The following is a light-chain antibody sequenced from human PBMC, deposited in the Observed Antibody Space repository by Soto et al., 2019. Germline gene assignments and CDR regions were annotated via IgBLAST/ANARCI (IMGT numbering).Light chain of an antibody. J-gene: IGKJ2*01. CDR1: QSINSD. V-gene: IGKV3-15*01. Sequence: EIVMTQSPVTLSVSPGERATLSCRASQSINSDLAWYQQKPGQAPRLLIYGASTRATDIPARISGSGSGTDFTLTSSSLQSEDFAVYYCQQYNKWPPQYTFGQGTKLEIK. CDR3: QQYNKWPPQYT. CDR2: GAS.